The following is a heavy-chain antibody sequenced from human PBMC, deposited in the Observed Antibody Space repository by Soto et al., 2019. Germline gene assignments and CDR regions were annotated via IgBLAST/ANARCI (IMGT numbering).Heavy chain of an antibody. CDR3: ARSPYYDILTGYALYGMDV. V-gene: IGHV4-59*01. D-gene: IGHD3-9*01. J-gene: IGHJ6*02. CDR2: IYYSGST. Sequence: PSETLSLTCTVSGGSISSYYWSWIRQPPGKGLEWIGYIYYSGSTNYNPSLKSRVTISVDTSKNQFSLKLSSVTAVDTAVYYCARSPYYDILTGYALYGMDVWGQGTTVTVSS. CDR1: GGSISSYY.